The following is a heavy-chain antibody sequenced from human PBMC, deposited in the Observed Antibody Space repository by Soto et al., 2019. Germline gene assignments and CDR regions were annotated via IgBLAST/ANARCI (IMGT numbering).Heavy chain of an antibody. D-gene: IGHD3-3*01. CDR3: AKDDAKGCDFWSGPNYYGMDV. J-gene: IGHJ6*02. V-gene: IGHV3-30*18. CDR1: GFTFSSYG. Sequence: PGGSLRLSCAASGFTFSSYGMHWVRQAPGKGLEWVAVISYDGSNKYYADSVKGRFTISRDNSKNTLYLQMNSLRAEDTAVYYCAKDDAKGCDFWSGPNYYGMDVWGQGTTVTVSS. CDR2: ISYDGSNK.